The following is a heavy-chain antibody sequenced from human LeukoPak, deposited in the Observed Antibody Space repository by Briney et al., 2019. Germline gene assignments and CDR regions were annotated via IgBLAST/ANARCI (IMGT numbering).Heavy chain of an antibody. D-gene: IGHD7-27*01. CDR3: AKDGGLWVSAHWGDS. J-gene: IGHJ4*02. V-gene: IGHV3-33*06. Sequence: GGSLRLSCAASGFTFSSFGMHWVRQAPGKGLEWVAVKWSDGGNQYYADSVRGRFTISRDNSKNTLFLQMNSLRAEDTAVYYCAKDGGLWVSAHWGDSWGRGTLVTVSS. CDR1: GFTFSSFG. CDR2: KWSDGGNQ.